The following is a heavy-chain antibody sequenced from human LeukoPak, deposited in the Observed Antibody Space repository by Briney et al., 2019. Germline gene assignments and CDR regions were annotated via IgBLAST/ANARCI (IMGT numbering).Heavy chain of an antibody. J-gene: IGHJ4*02. Sequence: SETLSLTCTVSGGSISSSSYYWGWIRQPPGKGLEWIGSIYYTGSTYYNPSLKSRVTISVDTSKNQFSLKLSSVTAADTAVYYCARGVSDFDYWGQGTLVTVSS. CDR1: GGSISSSSYY. CDR3: ARGVSDFDY. CDR2: IYYTGST. V-gene: IGHV4-39*07.